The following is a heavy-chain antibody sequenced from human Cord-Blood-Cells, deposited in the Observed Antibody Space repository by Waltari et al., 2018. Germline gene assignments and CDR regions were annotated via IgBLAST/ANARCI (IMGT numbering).Heavy chain of an antibody. CDR1: GFPFSSYA. Sequence: EVQLLESGGGLVQPGGSLRLSCAASGFPFSSYAMSWVRQAPGKGLEWVSAISGSGGSTYYADSVKGRFTISRDNSKNTLYLQMNSLRAEDTAVYYCAKDRRVRGVIITSFDYWGQGTLVTVSS. V-gene: IGHV3-23*01. CDR2: ISGSGGST. D-gene: IGHD3-10*01. J-gene: IGHJ4*02. CDR3: AKDRRVRGVIITSFDY.